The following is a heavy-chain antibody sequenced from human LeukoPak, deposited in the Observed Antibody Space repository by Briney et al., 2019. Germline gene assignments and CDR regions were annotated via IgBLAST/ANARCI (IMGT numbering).Heavy chain of an antibody. CDR2: IYYSGST. V-gene: IGHV4-59*12. D-gene: IGHD5-18*01. Sequence: SETLSLTCTVAGGSISSYYWSWVRQPPGKGLEWIGYIYYSGSTNYNPSLKSRVTISVDTSKNQFSLKLSTVTAADTAVYYCASRRSYGSYFDYWGQGTLVTVSS. CDR3: ASRRSYGSYFDY. J-gene: IGHJ4*02. CDR1: GGSISSYY.